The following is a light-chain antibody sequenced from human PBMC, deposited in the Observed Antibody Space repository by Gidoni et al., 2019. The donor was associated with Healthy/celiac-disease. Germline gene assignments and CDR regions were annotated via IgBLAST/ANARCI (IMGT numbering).Light chain of an antibody. J-gene: IGKJ1*01. V-gene: IGKV1-39*01. CDR2: AAS. CDR3: QQSYSTPQA. Sequence: DIQMTQSPSSLSASVGDRVTITCRASQSISSYLNWYQQKPWKAPKLLIYAASSLQSGVPSRFSGSGSGTDFTLTISCLQPEDFATYYCQQSYSTPQAFGQGTKVEIK. CDR1: QSISSY.